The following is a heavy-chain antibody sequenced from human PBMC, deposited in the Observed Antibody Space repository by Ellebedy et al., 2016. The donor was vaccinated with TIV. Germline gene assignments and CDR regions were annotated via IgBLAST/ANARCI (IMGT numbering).Heavy chain of an antibody. Sequence: PGGSLRLSCAASGLTFSSHAMSWVRQAPGKGLEWVSSITERGGNTYYADSVKGRFTISRDNSTDTLFLQMNSLRAEDTAIYFCARDPVGVGPAFDVWGQGTMVTVSS. CDR2: ITERGGNT. CDR3: ARDPVGVGPAFDV. CDR1: GLTFSSHA. V-gene: IGHV3-23*01. J-gene: IGHJ3*01. D-gene: IGHD4-23*01.